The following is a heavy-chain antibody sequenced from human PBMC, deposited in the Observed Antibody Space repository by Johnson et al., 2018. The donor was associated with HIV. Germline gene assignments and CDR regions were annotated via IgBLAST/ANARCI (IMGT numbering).Heavy chain of an antibody. V-gene: IGHV3-66*01. D-gene: IGHD6-6*01. J-gene: IGHJ3*02. Sequence: VQLVESGGGLVQPGGSLRLSCAVSGFIFSSYWMSWVRQAPGKGLEWVSVIYSGGSTYYADSVKGRFTISRDNSKNTLYLQMGSLRAEDMAVYYCAREGRGSSSGAFDIWGQGTMVTVSS. CDR3: AREGRGSSSGAFDI. CDR2: IYSGGST. CDR1: GFIFSSYW.